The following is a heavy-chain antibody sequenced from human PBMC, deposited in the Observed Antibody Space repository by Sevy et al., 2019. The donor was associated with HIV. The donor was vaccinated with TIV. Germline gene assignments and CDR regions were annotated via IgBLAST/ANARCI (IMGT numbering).Heavy chain of an antibody. CDR3: ARGGRVAVNFDY. Sequence: SETLSLTCAVYGGSFSGYYWSWIRQPPGKGLEWIGEINHSGSTNYNPSLKSRVTISVDTSKNQFSLKLSSVTAADTALYYCARGGRVAVNFDYWGQGTLVTVSS. D-gene: IGHD2-21*01. V-gene: IGHV4-34*01. CDR1: GGSFSGYY. J-gene: IGHJ4*02. CDR2: INHSGST.